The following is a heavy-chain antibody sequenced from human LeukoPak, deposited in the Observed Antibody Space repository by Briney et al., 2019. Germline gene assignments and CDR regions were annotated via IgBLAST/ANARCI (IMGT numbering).Heavy chain of an antibody. D-gene: IGHD5-18*01. CDR1: GFTFDDYA. J-gene: IGHJ4*02. CDR2: ISWNSGSI. Sequence: GGSLRLSCAASGFTFDDYAMHWVRQAPGKGLEWVSGISWNSGSIGYADSVKGRFTISRDNAKNSLYLQMNSLRAEDTALYYCARNPSTSMEFWGQGTLVTVSS. CDR3: ARNPSTSMEF. V-gene: IGHV3-9*01.